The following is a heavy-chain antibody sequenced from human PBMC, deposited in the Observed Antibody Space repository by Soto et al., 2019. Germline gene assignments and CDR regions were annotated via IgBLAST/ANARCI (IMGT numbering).Heavy chain of an antibody. CDR1: GFTFSSYR. V-gene: IGHV3-74*01. J-gene: IGHJ4*02. Sequence: EVQLVESGGGLVQPGGSLRLSCAASGFTFSSYRMHWVRQAPGKGLVWVSRINSDGSSTSYADSVKGRFTISRDNAKNTLYLQMNSLRAEDTAVYYCARGAPITFGGVIVTEGMIDYWGQGTLVTVSS. CDR3: ARGAPITFGGVIVTEGMIDY. D-gene: IGHD3-16*02. CDR2: INSDGSST.